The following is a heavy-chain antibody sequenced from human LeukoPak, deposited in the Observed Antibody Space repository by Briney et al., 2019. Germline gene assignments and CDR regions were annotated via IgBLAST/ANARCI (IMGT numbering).Heavy chain of an antibody. J-gene: IGHJ6*02. Sequence: SQTLSLTCTVSGGSISSGGYYWSWIRQHPGKGLEWIGYIYYSGSTYYNPSLKSRVTTSVDTSKNQFSLKLSSVTAADTAVYYCARDVVINYYYGMDVWGQGTTVTVSS. V-gene: IGHV4-31*03. CDR2: IYYSGST. D-gene: IGHD3-22*01. CDR3: ARDVVINYYYGMDV. CDR1: GGSISSGGYY.